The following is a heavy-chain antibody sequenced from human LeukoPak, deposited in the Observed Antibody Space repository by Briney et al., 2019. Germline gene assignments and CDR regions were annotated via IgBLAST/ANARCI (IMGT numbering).Heavy chain of an antibody. V-gene: IGHV3-30*18. CDR1: GFTFSSYG. CDR3: AKDGSSGYYYGGFDY. D-gene: IGHD3-22*01. CDR2: ISYDGSNK. J-gene: IGHJ4*02. Sequence: GGSLRLSCAASGFTFSSYGMHWVRQAPGKGLEWVAVISYDGSNKYYADSVKGRFTISRDNSKNTLYLQMKSLRAEDTAVYYCAKDGSSGYYYGGFDYWGQGNLVTVSS.